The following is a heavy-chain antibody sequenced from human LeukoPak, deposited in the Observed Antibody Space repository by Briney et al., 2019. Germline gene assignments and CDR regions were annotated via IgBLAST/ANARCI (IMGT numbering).Heavy chain of an antibody. CDR2: INPSGGST. CDR3: ARDLGPEGLFPYFDY. CDR1: GYTFTSYY. D-gene: IGHD3-10*01. Sequence: ASVKVSCKASGYTFTSYYMHWVRQAPGQGLEWMGIINPSGGSTSYAQKFQGRVTTTRDTSTSTVYMELSSLRSEDTAVYYCARDLGPEGLFPYFDYWGQGTLVTVSS. V-gene: IGHV1-46*01. J-gene: IGHJ4*02.